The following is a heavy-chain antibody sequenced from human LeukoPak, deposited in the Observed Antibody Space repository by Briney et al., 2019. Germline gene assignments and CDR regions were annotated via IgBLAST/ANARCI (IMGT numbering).Heavy chain of an antibody. D-gene: IGHD4-11*01. CDR3: ARDQRLTTGLYYYYGIDV. V-gene: IGHV3-33*01. CDR1: GFTFSSFG. J-gene: IGHJ6*02. Sequence: PGGSLRLSCAASGFTFSSFGMHWVRQAPGKGLEWVAVIWYDGSNKYYADSVKGRFTISRDNSKNTLYLQMNSLRADDTAVYYCARDQRLTTGLYYYYGIDVWGQGTTVTVSS. CDR2: IWYDGSNK.